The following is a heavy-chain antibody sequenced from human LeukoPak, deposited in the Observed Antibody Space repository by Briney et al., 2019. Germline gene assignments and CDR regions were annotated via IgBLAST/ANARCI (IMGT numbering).Heavy chain of an antibody. D-gene: IGHD2-15*01. J-gene: IGHJ5*02. V-gene: IGHV4-4*07. CDR1: GGSISSYY. Sequence: SETLSLTCTVSGGSISSYYWSWIRQPAGKGLEWIGRIYTSGSTNYNPSLKSRVTMSVDTSKNQFSLELSSVTAADTAVYYCARESEDCSGGSCYPTGFDPRGQGTLVTVSS. CDR2: IYTSGST. CDR3: ARESEDCSGGSCYPTGFDP.